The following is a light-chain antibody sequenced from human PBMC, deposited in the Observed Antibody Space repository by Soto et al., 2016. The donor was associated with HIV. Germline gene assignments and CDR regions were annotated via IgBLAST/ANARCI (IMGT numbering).Light chain of an antibody. CDR2: DDR. J-gene: IGLJ3*02. Sequence: SYVVTQPPSVSAAPGQTARITCGGINIGSKSVHWYQQKPGQAPVLVIYDDRDRPSGIPERFSGSNSGSTATLTINRVEAEDEADFYCQVWDSHNDPWVFGGGTKLTVL. CDR1: NIGSKS. V-gene: IGLV3-21*02. CDR3: QVWDSHNDPWV.